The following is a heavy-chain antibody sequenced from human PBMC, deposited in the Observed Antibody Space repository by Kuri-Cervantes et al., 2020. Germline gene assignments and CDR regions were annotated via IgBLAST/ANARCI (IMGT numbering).Heavy chain of an antibody. CDR3: ARVRYGSGSYLVTNYFDY. J-gene: IGHJ4*02. Sequence: GGSLRLSCAASGFTSSDYYMNWVRQAPGKGLEWVANIKQDGSEKYYVDSVKGRFTISRDNAKNSLYLQMNSLRAEDTAVYYCARVRYGSGSYLVTNYFDYWGQGTLVTVSS. CDR2: IKQDGSEK. CDR1: GFTSSDYY. D-gene: IGHD3-10*01. V-gene: IGHV3-7*01.